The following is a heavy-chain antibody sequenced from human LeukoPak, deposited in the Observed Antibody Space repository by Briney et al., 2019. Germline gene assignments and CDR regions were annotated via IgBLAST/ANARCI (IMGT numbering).Heavy chain of an antibody. Sequence: SGGTLRLSCAASGFTFSSYAMSWVRQAPGKGLEWVSAISGSGGSTYYADSVKGRFTISRDNSKNTLYLQMNSLRAEDTAVYYCAKGSGSSWYLPTDYCGQGTLVTVSS. D-gene: IGHD6-13*01. V-gene: IGHV3-23*01. J-gene: IGHJ4*02. CDR2: ISGSGGST. CDR1: GFTFSSYA. CDR3: AKGSGSSWYLPTDY.